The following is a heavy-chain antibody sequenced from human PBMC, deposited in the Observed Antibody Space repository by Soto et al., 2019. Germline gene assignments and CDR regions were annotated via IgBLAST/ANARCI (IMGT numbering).Heavy chain of an antibody. Sequence: PVGSLRLSCAASGFTFSDYYMSWIRQAPGKGLEWVSYISSSGSTIYYADSVKGRFTISRDNAKKSLYLQMNSLRAEDTAVYYCASGYYDSSGLELWGQGTLVTVSS. CDR1: GFTFSDYY. V-gene: IGHV3-11*01. J-gene: IGHJ4*02. D-gene: IGHD3-22*01. CDR2: ISSSGSTI. CDR3: ASGYYDSSGLEL.